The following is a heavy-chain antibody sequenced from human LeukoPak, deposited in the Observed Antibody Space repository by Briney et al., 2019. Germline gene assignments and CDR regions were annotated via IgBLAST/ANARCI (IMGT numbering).Heavy chain of an antibody. CDR1: GFTFSSYA. V-gene: IGHV3-23*01. CDR2: IRGCGGST. Sequence: GGSLRLSCAASGFTFSSYAMRWVRQAPGKGLEWVSAIRGCGGSTYYADSVKGRFTISRDNSKNTLYLQMNSLSAGDTAVYYCAKDHYYDSSGYSESLQHWGQGTLVTVSS. D-gene: IGHD3-22*01. J-gene: IGHJ1*01. CDR3: AKDHYYDSSGYSESLQH.